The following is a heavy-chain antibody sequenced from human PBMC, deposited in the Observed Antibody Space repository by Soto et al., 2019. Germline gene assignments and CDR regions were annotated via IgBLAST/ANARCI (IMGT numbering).Heavy chain of an antibody. V-gene: IGHV3-23*01. CDR2: ISGSGGST. CDR1: GFTFSSYA. D-gene: IGHD4-17*01. CDR3: AKDKPHDYGDLSDY. Sequence: CGSLRLSCAASGFTFSSYAMSWVLQAPGKGLEWVSAISGSGGSTYYADSVKGRFTISRDNSKNTLYLQMNSLRAEDTAVYYCAKDKPHDYGDLSDYWGQGTLVTVSS. J-gene: IGHJ4*02.